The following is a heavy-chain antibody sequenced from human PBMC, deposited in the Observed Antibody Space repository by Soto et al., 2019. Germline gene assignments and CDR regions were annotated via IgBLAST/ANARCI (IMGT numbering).Heavy chain of an antibody. CDR2: IIPILGIA. J-gene: IGHJ6*03. D-gene: IGHD2-2*01. Sequence: SVKVSCKASGGTFSSYTISWVRQAPGQGLEWMGRIIPILGIANYAQKFKGRVTITADKSTSTAYMELSSLRSEDTAVYYCARENCSSKDYYYYMDVWGKGNTVTVSS. CDR3: ARENCSSKDYYYYMDV. V-gene: IGHV1-69*04. CDR1: GGTFSSYT.